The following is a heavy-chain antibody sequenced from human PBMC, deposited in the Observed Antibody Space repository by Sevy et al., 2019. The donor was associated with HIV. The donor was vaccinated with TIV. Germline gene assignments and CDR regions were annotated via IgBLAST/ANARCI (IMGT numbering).Heavy chain of an antibody. V-gene: IGHV3-21*01. J-gene: IGHJ6*02. CDR2: ISNSSSYI. D-gene: IGHD6-13*01. Sequence: GGSLRLSCAASGLRFSNYNMNWVRQAPGQGLEWVACISNSSSYIYYVDSVNGRFTISRENAKNSLNLQMHSLRAEDTAVYYCASEKEQLVLWPYYGMDVWGQGTTVTVSS. CDR3: ASEKEQLVLWPYYGMDV. CDR1: GLRFSNYN.